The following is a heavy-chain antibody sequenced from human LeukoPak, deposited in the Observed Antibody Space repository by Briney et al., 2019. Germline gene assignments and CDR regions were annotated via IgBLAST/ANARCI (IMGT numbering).Heavy chain of an antibody. Sequence: SQTLSLTYAISGDSVSGSSVAWNWIRQSPSRGLEWLGRTYYRSKWLVDYAESLKGRITINADTSKNQLSLQLHSVTPEDTAIYYCTRFYDTNSFDYWGQGTLVTVSS. CDR1: GDSVSGSSVA. CDR2: TYYRSKWLV. D-gene: IGHD3-16*01. V-gene: IGHV6-1*01. J-gene: IGHJ4*02. CDR3: TRFYDTNSFDY.